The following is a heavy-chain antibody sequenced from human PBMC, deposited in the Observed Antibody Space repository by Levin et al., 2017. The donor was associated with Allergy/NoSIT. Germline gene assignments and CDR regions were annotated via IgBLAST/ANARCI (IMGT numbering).Heavy chain of an antibody. J-gene: IGHJ4*02. CDR1: GFTFSSYW. CDR3: ARDPGKNGAYFDY. CDR2: IKQDGSEK. V-gene: IGHV3-7*01. D-gene: IGHD3-10*01. Sequence: GGSLRLSCAASGFTFSSYWMSWVRQAPGKGLEWVANIKQDGSEKYYVDSVKGRFTISRDNAKNSLYLQMNSLRAEDTAVYYCARDPGKNGAYFDYWGQGTLVTVSS.